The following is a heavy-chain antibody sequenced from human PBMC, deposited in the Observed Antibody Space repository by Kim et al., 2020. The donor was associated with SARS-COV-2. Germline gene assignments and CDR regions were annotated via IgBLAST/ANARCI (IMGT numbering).Heavy chain of an antibody. V-gene: IGHV4-38-2*02. J-gene: IGHJ3*02. D-gene: IGHD3-10*01. Sequence: SETLSLTCTVSGYSISSGYYWAWVRQPPGKGLELIGSIRHSGSTYYSPSLKSRVTVSIDTSRNQLSLKLTSVTAADTAVYYCARDGSLGSGTYDGFDIWGQGTMVTVSS. CDR2: IRHSGST. CDR1: GYSISSGYY. CDR3: ARDGSLGSGTYDGFDI.